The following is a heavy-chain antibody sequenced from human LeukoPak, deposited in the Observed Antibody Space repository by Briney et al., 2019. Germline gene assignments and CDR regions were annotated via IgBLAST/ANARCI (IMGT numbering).Heavy chain of an antibody. CDR1: GFIFSNHG. D-gene: IGHD3-10*02. Sequence: GGTLRLSCAASGFIFSNHGMSWVRQAPGKGLKWVATITGSGGSTYYADSVKGRFTISRDNSKNTLYLQMNSLRAEDTAVYYCARDFSDVRGNIFDSWGQGTLVTVSS. CDR2: ITGSGGST. J-gene: IGHJ4*02. CDR3: ARDFSDVRGNIFDS. V-gene: IGHV3-23*01.